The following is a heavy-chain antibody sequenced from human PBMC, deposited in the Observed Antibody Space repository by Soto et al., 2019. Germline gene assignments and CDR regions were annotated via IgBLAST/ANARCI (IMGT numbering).Heavy chain of an antibody. V-gene: IGHV1-18*04. Sequence: SEKVSSKASGYTFTSYGISWVRQAPGQGLEWMGWISAYNGNTNYAQKLQGRATMTTDTSTSTAYMELRSLRSYDTAVYYCARDNRYSYGLDNWFDRWGQGTRVVVSS. CDR1: GYTFTSYG. CDR2: ISAYNGNT. D-gene: IGHD5-18*01. CDR3: ARDNRYSYGLDNWFDR. J-gene: IGHJ5*02.